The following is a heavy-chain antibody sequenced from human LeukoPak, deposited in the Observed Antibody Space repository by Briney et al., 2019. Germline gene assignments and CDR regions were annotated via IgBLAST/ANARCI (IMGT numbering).Heavy chain of an antibody. J-gene: IGHJ4*02. CDR3: ARALDILTGYSNPDY. Sequence: PGRSLRLSCAASGFTFSDYYMSWLRQAPGKGLEWVSYISKSSSYTNYADSVKGLFTISRDNAKNSLYLQMNSLRAEDTAVYYCARALDILTGYSNPDYWGQGTLVTVSS. V-gene: IGHV3-11*06. CDR2: ISKSSSYT. CDR1: GFTFSDYY. D-gene: IGHD3-9*01.